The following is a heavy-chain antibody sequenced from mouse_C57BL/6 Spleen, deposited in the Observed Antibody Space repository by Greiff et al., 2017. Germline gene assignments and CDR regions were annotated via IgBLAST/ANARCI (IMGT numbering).Heavy chain of an antibody. V-gene: IGHV5-4*03. J-gene: IGHJ3*01. Sequence: EVKLMESGGGLVKPGGSLKLSCAASGFTFSSYAMSWVRQTPEKRLEWVATISDGGSYTYYPDNVKGRFTISRDNAKNNLYLQMSHLKSEDTAMYYCARMGPDWGQGTLVTVSA. CDR3: ARMGPD. D-gene: IGHD4-1*01. CDR1: GFTFSSYA. CDR2: ISDGGSYT.